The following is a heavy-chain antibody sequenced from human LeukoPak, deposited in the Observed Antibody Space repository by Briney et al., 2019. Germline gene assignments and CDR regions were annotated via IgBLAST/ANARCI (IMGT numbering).Heavy chain of an antibody. V-gene: IGHV4-30-4*01. CDR2: IYYSGST. CDR3: ARSDILTGYYPDAFDI. J-gene: IGHJ3*02. CDR1: GGSISSGDYY. D-gene: IGHD3-9*01. Sequence: SETPSLTCTVSGGSISSGDYYWSWIRQPPGKGLEWIGYIYYSGSTYYNPSLKSRVTISVDTSKNQFSLKLSSVTAADTAVYYCARSDILTGYYPDAFDIWGQGTMVTVSS.